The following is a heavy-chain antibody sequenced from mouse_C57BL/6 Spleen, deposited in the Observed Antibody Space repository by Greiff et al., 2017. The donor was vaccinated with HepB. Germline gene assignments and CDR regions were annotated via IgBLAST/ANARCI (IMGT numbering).Heavy chain of an antibody. CDR1: GFTFSDYY. CDR3: ARHGRIYYGNYYAMDY. V-gene: IGHV5-12*01. CDR2: ISNGGGST. D-gene: IGHD2-1*01. Sequence: EVKLMESGGGLVQPGGSLKLSCAASGFTFSDYYMYWVRQTPEKRLEWVAYISNGGGSTYYPDTVKGRFTISRDNAKNTLYLQMSRLKSEDTAMYYCARHGRIYYGNYYAMDYWGQGTSVTVSS. J-gene: IGHJ4*01.